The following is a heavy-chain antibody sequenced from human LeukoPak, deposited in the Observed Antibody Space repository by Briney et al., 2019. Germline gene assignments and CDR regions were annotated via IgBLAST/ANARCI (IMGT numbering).Heavy chain of an antibody. J-gene: IGHJ4*02. CDR1: GSTFSRYW. Sequence: GGSLRLSCAASGSTFSRYWMSWVRQAPGKGLEWVANIKQDGSEKYYADFVKGRFTIFRDNAKNSLYVQVNSLRAEDTAVYYCARGGSRLLTPYIFDYWGQGTLVTVSS. CDR3: ARGGSRLLTPYIFDY. CDR2: IKQDGSEK. V-gene: IGHV3-7*01. D-gene: IGHD3-16*01.